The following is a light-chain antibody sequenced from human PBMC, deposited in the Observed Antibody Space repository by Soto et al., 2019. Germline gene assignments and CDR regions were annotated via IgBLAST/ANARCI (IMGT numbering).Light chain of an antibody. CDR3: SSYSSTSTLV. CDR2: EVT. V-gene: IGLV2-14*01. Sequence: QSALTQPASVSGSPGQSIAISCPGTNSDIADYNSVSWYQQHPGKAPKLMISEVTYRPSGVSNRFSGSKSGNTASLTISGLQTEDEADYYCSSYSSTSTLVFGTGTKVTVL. J-gene: IGLJ1*01. CDR1: NSDIADYNS.